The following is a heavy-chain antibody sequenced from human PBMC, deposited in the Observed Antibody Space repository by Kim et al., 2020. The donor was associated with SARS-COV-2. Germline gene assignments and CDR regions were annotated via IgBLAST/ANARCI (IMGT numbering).Heavy chain of an antibody. V-gene: IGHV1-3*01. CDR3: ARDLYDSSGYYGYYFDY. Sequence: FQGSVTITRDTSASTAYMELSSLRSEDTAVYYCARDLYDSSGYYGYYFDYWGQGTLVTVSS. D-gene: IGHD3-22*01. J-gene: IGHJ4*02.